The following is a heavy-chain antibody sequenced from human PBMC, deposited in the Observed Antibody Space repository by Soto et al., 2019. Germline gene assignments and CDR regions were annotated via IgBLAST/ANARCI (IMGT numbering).Heavy chain of an antibody. CDR2: IYHSGST. J-gene: IGHJ6*02. D-gene: IGHD1-26*01. V-gene: IGHV4-4*02. CDR1: GGSISSSNW. CDR3: ARVSGSYYYGMDV. Sequence: QVQLQESGPGLVKPSGTLSLTCAVSGGSISSSNWWGWVRQPPGKGLEWIGEIYHSGSTNYNPSLKSRVTISVDKSKTQCSLKLSSVTAADTAVYYCARVSGSYYYGMDVWGQGTTVTVSS.